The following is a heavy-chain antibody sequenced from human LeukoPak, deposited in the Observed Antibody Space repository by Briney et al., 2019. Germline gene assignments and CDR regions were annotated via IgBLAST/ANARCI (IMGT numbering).Heavy chain of an antibody. V-gene: IGHV1-2*02. D-gene: IGHD6-13*01. CDR2: INPNSGGT. CDR1: GYTFTGYY. CDR3: ARHLGGLVSSWYQLKRNWFDP. Sequence: ASVKVSCKASGYTFTGYYMHWVRQAPGQGLEWMGWINPNSGGTNYAQKVQGRVTMTRDTSISTAYMELSRLRSDDTAVYYCARHLGGLVSSWYQLKRNWFDPWGQGTLVTVSS. J-gene: IGHJ5*02.